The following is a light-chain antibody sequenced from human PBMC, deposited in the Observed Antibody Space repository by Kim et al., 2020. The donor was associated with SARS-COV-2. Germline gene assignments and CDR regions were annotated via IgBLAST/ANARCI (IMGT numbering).Light chain of an antibody. CDR2: GNS. J-gene: IGLJ3*02. Sequence: QSVLTQPPSVSGAPGQRVTIYCTGSSSNIGAGYDVHWYQQLPGTAPKLLIYGNSNRPSGVPDRFSGSKSGTSASLAITGLQAEDEADYYCQSYDSSLSGWVFGGVTQLTVL. CDR1: SSNIGAGYD. V-gene: IGLV1-40*01. CDR3: QSYDSSLSGWV.